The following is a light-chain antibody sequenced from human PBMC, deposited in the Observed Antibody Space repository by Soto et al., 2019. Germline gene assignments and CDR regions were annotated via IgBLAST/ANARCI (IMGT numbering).Light chain of an antibody. Sequence: QSALTQPASVSGSPGQSITISCPGTISDIAAYNYVSWYQQHPGRAPKLLIYHVNTRPSGISNRFSGSKSGDTASLTISGLQAEDEAEYSCFSYSTSSSLYVFGSVTKLTVL. CDR3: FSYSTSSSLYV. V-gene: IGLV2-14*03. CDR2: HVN. CDR1: ISDIAAYNY. J-gene: IGLJ1*01.